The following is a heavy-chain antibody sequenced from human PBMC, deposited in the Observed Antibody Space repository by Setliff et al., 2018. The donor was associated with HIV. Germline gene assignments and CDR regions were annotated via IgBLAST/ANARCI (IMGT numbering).Heavy chain of an antibody. V-gene: IGHV4-31*03. CDR2: IYYSGST. CDR1: GDSLSSDYYY. J-gene: IGHJ4*02. CDR3: ARDFLRSGYFDS. Sequence: SETLSLTCTVSGDSLSSDYYYWTWIRQHPEKGLEWIGYIYYSGSTLYNPSLRSRLSMSVDTSKNQFSLELSSATAADTAVYFCARDFLRSGYFDSWGQGKLVTVSS. D-gene: IGHD4-17*01.